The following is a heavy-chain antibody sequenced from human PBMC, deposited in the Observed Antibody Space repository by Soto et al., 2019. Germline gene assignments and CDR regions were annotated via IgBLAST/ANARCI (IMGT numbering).Heavy chain of an antibody. CDR1: GGTFSSYA. Sequence: SVKVSCKAAGGTFSSYAISWVRQAPGQALEWMGGIIPIFGTANYAQKIQGRVTITADESTSTAYMELSSLRSEDTAVYYCAREYYDFWSGEVQAYYYYGMDVWGQGTTVTVSS. CDR2: IIPIFGTA. D-gene: IGHD3-3*01. V-gene: IGHV1-69*13. CDR3: AREYYDFWSGEVQAYYYYGMDV. J-gene: IGHJ6*02.